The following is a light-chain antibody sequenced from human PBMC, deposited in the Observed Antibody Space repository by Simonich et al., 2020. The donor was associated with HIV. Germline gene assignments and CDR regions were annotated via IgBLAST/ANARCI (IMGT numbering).Light chain of an antibody. CDR2: DVS. CDR3: SSYTSSNTVV. Sequence: HSPLPPPASVSGSPGQSITISCTATSDVGGGYSDVSWFQQHPRKAPKLMIYDVSKRPSGVSNRFSGSKSGNTASLTISGLQAEDEADYYCSSYTSSNTVVFGGGTKLTVL. CDR1: SDVGGGYSD. J-gene: IGLJ2*01. V-gene: IGLV2-14*01.